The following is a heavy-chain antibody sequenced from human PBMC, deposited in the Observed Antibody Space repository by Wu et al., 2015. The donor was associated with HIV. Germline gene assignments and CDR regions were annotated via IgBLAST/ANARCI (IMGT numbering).Heavy chain of an antibody. Sequence: QVRLIQSGAEVKKPGASVKVSCKTSGYTFTDYSYIQWVRQAPGQGLEWMGWINPNSGGTNYAQKFQGRVTMTRDTSISTAYMELSRLRSDDTAVYYCARDLSDTAMVEYYMDVWGKGTTVTVSS. CDR1: GYTFTDYSY. CDR3: ARDLSDTAMVEYYMDV. CDR2: INPNSGGT. J-gene: IGHJ6*03. D-gene: IGHD5-18*01. V-gene: IGHV1-2*02.